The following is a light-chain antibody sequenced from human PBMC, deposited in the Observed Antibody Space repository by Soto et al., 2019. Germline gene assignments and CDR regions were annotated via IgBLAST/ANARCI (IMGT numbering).Light chain of an antibody. V-gene: IGKV2D-29*02. Sequence: DIVMTQSPLSLPVTPGEPASISCRSSQSLLHITGETFLFWYLQKPGQSPQLLIYEVSTRVTGMPDRFSGSGSGTDFTLAISWLETEDVVIYYCQQSRFLLRTFGEG. CDR3: QQSRFLLRT. CDR1: QSLLHITGETF. J-gene: IGKJ4*01. CDR2: EVS.